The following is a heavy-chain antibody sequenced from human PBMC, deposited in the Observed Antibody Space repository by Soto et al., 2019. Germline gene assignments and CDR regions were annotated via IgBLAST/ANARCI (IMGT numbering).Heavy chain of an antibody. CDR2: IYHTGST. J-gene: IGHJ4*02. Sequence: QVQLQGSGPGLVKPSGTLSLTCAVSGGSISSSNWWSWVRQPPGKGLEWIGEIYHTGSTTYNPSLNSRVTISVDKSKNQSSLELSSVTAADTAVYYCARESGGGADYWGQGTLVTVSS. CDR3: ARESGGGADY. D-gene: IGHD2-21*01. V-gene: IGHV4-4*02. CDR1: GGSISSSNW.